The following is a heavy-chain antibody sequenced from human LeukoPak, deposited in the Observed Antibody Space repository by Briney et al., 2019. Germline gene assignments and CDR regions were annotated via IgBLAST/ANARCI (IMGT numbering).Heavy chain of an antibody. CDR3: ATRVYGDYVYYYYMDV. CDR2: FDPEDGET. J-gene: IGHJ6*03. Sequence: GASVKVSCKVSGYTLTELSMHWVRQAPGKGLEWMGGFDPEDGETNYAQKFQGRVTMTEDTSTDTAYMELSSLRSEDTAVYYCATRVYGDYVYYYYMDVWGKGTTVTVPS. CDR1: GYTLTELS. V-gene: IGHV1-24*01. D-gene: IGHD4-17*01.